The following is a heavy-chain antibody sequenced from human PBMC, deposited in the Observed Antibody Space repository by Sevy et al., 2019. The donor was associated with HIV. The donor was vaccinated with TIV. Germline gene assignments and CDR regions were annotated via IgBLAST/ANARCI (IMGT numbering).Heavy chain of an antibody. CDR2: IYHSGST. V-gene: IGHV4-38-2*02. CDR3: ASGERDY. D-gene: IGHD2-21*01. J-gene: IGHJ4*02. CDR1: GYSISSGYY. Sequence: SETLSLTCTVSGYSISSGYYWGWIRQPPGKGLEWFGSIYHSGSTYYNPSLKSRVTISVDTSKNQFSLKLSSVTAADTAVYYCASGERDYWGQGTLVTVSS.